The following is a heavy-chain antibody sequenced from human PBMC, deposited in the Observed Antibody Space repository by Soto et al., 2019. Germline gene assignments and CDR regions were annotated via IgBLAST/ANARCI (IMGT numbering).Heavy chain of an antibody. Sequence: GGSLRLSCAASGFTFSSYGMHWVRQAPGKGLEWVAVISYDGSNKYYADSVKGRFTISRDNSKNTLYLQMNSLRAEDTAVYYCAKGGSYDFWSGYFDYWGQGTLVTVSS. CDR3: AKGGSYDFWSGYFDY. J-gene: IGHJ4*02. CDR1: GFTFSSYG. CDR2: ISYDGSNK. V-gene: IGHV3-30*18. D-gene: IGHD3-3*01.